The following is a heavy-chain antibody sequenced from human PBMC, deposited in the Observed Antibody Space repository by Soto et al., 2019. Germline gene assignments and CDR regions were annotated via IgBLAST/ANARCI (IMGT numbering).Heavy chain of an antibody. CDR2: IWYDGSNK. Sequence: GGSLRLSXAASGFTFSSYGMHWVRQAPGKGLEWVAVIWYDGSNKYYADSVKGRFTISRDNSKNTLYLQMNSLRAEDTAVYYCAREPYSGSYQGAFDIWGQGTMVTVSS. V-gene: IGHV3-33*08. D-gene: IGHD1-26*01. CDR3: AREPYSGSYQGAFDI. CDR1: GFTFSSYG. J-gene: IGHJ3*02.